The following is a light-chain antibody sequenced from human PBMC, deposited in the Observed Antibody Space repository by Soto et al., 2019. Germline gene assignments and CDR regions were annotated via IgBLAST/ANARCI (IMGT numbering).Light chain of an antibody. CDR1: DSNIGSNT. CDR2: INY. Sequence: QSALTQAPSVSGIPGQGVTISCSGSDSNIGSNTVNWYQQLPGMAPKLLIYINYKRPSGVPDRFSASKSDTSASLAISGLQSEDEAHYYCAVWDDTLDAWVFGGGTKVTVL. CDR3: AVWDDTLDAWV. J-gene: IGLJ3*02. V-gene: IGLV1-44*01.